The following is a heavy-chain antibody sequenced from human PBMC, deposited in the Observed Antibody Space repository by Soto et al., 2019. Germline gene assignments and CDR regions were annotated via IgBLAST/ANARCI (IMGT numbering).Heavy chain of an antibody. CDR2: INHSGST. Sequence: PSETLSLTCAVYGGSFSGYYWSWIRQPPGKGLEWIGEINHSGSTNYNPSLKSRVTISVDTSKNQFSLKLSSVTAADTAAYYCARGPYSSGWYHWFDPWGQGTLVTVSS. J-gene: IGHJ5*02. CDR1: GGSFSGYY. V-gene: IGHV4-34*01. D-gene: IGHD6-19*01. CDR3: ARGPYSSGWYHWFDP.